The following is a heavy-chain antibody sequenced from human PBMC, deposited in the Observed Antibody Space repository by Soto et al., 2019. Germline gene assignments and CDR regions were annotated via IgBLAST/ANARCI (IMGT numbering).Heavy chain of an antibody. J-gene: IGHJ4*02. CDR2: INTDGTNT. Sequence: EVQLVESGGGLVQPGGSLRLSCAASGFTFSNYWMHWVRQAPGKGLVWVSRINTDGTNTNYADSVRGRFTISRDNSKNPLYLQMNSLRAEDTAVYYCAKEGAADELDYWGQGTLVTVSS. V-gene: IGHV3-74*01. CDR3: AKEGAADELDY. CDR1: GFTFSNYW. D-gene: IGHD6-13*01.